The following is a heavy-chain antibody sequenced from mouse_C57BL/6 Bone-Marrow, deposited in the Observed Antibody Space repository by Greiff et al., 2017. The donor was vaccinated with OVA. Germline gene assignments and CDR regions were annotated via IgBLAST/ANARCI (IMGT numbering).Heavy chain of an antibody. CDR1: GYTFTNYW. CDR3: ARNFYYGSSYAYFDY. J-gene: IGHJ2*01. V-gene: IGHV1-63*01. Sequence: VKLVESGAELVRPGTSVKMSCKASGYTFTNYWIGWAKQRPGHGLEWIGDIYPGGGYTNYNEKFKGKATLTADKSSSTAYMQFSSLTSEDSAIYYCARNFYYGSSYAYFDYWGQGTTLTVSS. CDR2: IYPGGGYT. D-gene: IGHD1-1*01.